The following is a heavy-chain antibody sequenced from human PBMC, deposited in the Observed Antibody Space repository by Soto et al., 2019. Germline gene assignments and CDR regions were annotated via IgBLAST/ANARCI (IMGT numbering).Heavy chain of an antibody. CDR3: ALDV. CDR2: INFFLGKT. CDR1: GFNFKGYG. J-gene: IGHJ6*02. V-gene: IGHV3-23*01. Sequence: PGGSLRLSCAASGFNFKGYGISWVRQSPEKGLEWVASINFFLGKTYYADSVKGRSTISKDDARDTVFLHLNSLRSDDTAIYYYALDVWGQGTTVTVSS.